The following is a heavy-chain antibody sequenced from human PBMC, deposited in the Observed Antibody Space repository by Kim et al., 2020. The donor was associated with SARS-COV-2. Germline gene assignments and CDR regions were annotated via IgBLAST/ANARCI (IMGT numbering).Heavy chain of an antibody. CDR1: GGSFSGYY. CDR2: INHSGST. Sequence: SETLSLTCAVYGGSFSGYYWSWIRQPPGKGLEWIGEINHSGSTNYNPSLKSRVTISVDTSKNQFSLKLSSVTAADTAVYYCARRRSRYGSGSYYTDNYY. D-gene: IGHD3-10*01. J-gene: IGHJ6*01. CDR3: ARRRSRYGSGSYYTDNYY. V-gene: IGHV4-34*01.